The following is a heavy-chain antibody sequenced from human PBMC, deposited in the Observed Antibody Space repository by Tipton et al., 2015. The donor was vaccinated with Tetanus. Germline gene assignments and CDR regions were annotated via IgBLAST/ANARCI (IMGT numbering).Heavy chain of an antibody. J-gene: IGHJ4*02. CDR1: GGSISTGGYS. CDR3: ARGPLENEGYFDS. V-gene: IGHV4-30-2*01. Sequence: TLSLTCTVSGGSISTGGYSWRWIRQPPGKGLECIGYIYRTGSTNYNPSLKSRTTMSVDRSKSQFSLEVTSVTAADTAVYFCARGPLENEGYFDSWGQGILVTVTA. CDR2: IYRTGST. D-gene: IGHD1-1*01.